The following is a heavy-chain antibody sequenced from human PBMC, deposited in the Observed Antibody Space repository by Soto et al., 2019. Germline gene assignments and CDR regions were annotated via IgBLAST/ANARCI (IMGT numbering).Heavy chain of an antibody. D-gene: IGHD3-3*01. J-gene: IGHJ6*03. Sequence: SETLSLTCTVSGGSISSYYWSWIRQPPGKGLEWIGYIYYSGSTNYNPSLKSRVTIAVDTSKNQFSLKLSSVTAADTAVYYCARVRAPRITIFGVGRDRGHYYYYMDVWGKGTTVTVSS. CDR1: GGSISSYY. V-gene: IGHV4-59*01. CDR2: IYYSGST. CDR3: ARVRAPRITIFGVGRDRGHYYYYMDV.